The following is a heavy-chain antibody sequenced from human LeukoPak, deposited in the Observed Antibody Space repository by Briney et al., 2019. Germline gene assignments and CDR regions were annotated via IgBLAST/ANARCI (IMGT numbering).Heavy chain of an antibody. D-gene: IGHD2-15*01. V-gene: IGHV3-23*01. Sequence: PGGSQTLSCAASGFPFSNYAMSWVRQTPGKGLEWVSVISGSGGSTHYADSVKGRFSISRDNSKNTLYLQTNSLRAEDTAVYYCAKAEVSGGTCYPSTGYWGQGTLIMVSS. CDR1: GFPFSNYA. CDR2: ISGSGGST. J-gene: IGHJ4*02. CDR3: AKAEVSGGTCYPSTGY.